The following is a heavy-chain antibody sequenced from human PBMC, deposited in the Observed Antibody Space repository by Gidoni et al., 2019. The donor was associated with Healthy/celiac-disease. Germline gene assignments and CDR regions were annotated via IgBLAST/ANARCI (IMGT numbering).Heavy chain of an antibody. Sequence: QVQLVQSGAEVTKPGSSVKVSCKASGGTFSSYAISWVRQAPGQGLEWMGGIIPIFGTANYAQKFQGRVTSTADESTSTAYMELSSLRSEDTAVYYCARSFKGGGYENYYYYYYMDVWGKGTTVTVSS. CDR2: IIPIFGTA. J-gene: IGHJ6*03. D-gene: IGHD5-12*01. CDR1: GGTFSSYA. V-gene: IGHV1-69*01. CDR3: ARSFKGGGYENYYYYYYMDV.